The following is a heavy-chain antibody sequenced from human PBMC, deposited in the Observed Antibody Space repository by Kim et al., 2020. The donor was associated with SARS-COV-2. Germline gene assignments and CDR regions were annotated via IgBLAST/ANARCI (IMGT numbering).Heavy chain of an antibody. D-gene: IGHD3-10*01. V-gene: IGHV4-34*01. CDR1: GGSFSGYY. J-gene: IGHJ3*02. CDR3: ASQGFGELIVAFDI. CDR2: INHSGST. Sequence: SETLSLTCAVYGGSFSGYYWSWIRQPPGKGLEWIGEINHSGSTNSNPSLKSRVTISVDTSKNQFSLKLSSVTAADTAVYYCASQGFGELIVAFDIWGQGTMVTVSS.